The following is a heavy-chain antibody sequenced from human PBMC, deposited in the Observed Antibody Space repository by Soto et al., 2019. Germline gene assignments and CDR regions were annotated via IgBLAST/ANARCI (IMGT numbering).Heavy chain of an antibody. CDR2: INPSGGST. CDR3: ASTISATVTTSGEIYYYYGMDV. CDR1: GYTFTSYY. J-gene: IGHJ6*02. D-gene: IGHD4-4*01. V-gene: IGHV1-46*01. Sequence: ASVKVSCKASGYTFTSYYMHWVRQAPGQGLEWMGIINPSGGSTSYAQKFQGRVTMTRDTSTSTVYMELRSLRSDDTAVYYCASTISATVTTSGEIYYYYGMDVWGQGTTVTVSS.